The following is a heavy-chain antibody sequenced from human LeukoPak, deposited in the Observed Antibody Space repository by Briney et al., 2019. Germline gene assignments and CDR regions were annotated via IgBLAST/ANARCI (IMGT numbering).Heavy chain of an antibody. CDR3: ARDRREAVATAGYYYYGMDV. V-gene: IGHV6-1*01. CDR1: GDSVSSNSAA. J-gene: IGHJ6*04. CDR2: IYYRSKWYN. D-gene: IGHD6-19*01. Sequence: SQTLSLTCAISGDSVSSNSAAWNWIRQSPSRGLEWLGRIYYRSKWYNDYAVSVKSRITINPDTSKNQFSLQLNSVTPEDTAVYYCARDRREAVATAGYYYYGMDVWGKGTTVTVSS.